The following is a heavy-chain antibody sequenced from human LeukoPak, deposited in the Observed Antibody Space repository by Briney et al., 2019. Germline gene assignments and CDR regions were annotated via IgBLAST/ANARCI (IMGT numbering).Heavy chain of an antibody. D-gene: IGHD6-19*01. J-gene: IGHJ4*02. V-gene: IGHV4-39*07. CDR3: TVEDVD. CDR2: IYYRGNT. CDR1: GGSIRSNNYY. Sequence: SETLSLTCNVSGGSIRSNNYYWGWIRQPPGKGLEWIGNIYYRGNTHYNPSLKSRVTISIDTSKNHFSLKPTSVTAADTAVYFCTVEDVDWGQGTLVTVS.